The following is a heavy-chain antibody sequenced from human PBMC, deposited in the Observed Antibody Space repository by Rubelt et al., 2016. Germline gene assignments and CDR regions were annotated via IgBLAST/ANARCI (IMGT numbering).Heavy chain of an antibody. Sequence: VQLVESGGGLVKTGGSLRLSCAASDLTFSSYSMNWVRQAPGKGLEWGAVIWYEGSIQYYADSVMGRLTYSKDNSKNTGYLQMNSLRAEDTAVYYCARDLGGTFGPYYVDYWGQGTLVSVSS. D-gene: IGHD2/OR15-2a*01. CDR1: DLTFSSYS. CDR3: ARDLGGTFGPYYVDY. CDR2: IWYEGSIQ. J-gene: IGHJ4*02. V-gene: IGHV3-33*08.